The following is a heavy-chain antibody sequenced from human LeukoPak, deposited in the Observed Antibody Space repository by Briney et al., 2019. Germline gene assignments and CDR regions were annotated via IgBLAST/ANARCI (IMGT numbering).Heavy chain of an antibody. CDR2: ISGSGGTT. D-gene: IGHD2-2*02. J-gene: IGHJ6*02. CDR1: GFTFSSYA. V-gene: IGHV3-23*01. Sequence: GGSLRLSCAASGFTFSSYAMSWVRQAPGKGLEWVSVISGSGGTTYYADSVKGRFTISRDNSKNTLYLQMNSLRAEDTAVYYCASRYCTTTTCYIPAMENYYGMDVWGQGTTVTVSS. CDR3: ASRYCTTTTCYIPAMENYYGMDV.